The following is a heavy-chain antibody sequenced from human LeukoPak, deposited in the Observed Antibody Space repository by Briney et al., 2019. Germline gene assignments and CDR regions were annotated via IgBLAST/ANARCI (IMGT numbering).Heavy chain of an antibody. J-gene: IGHJ4*02. CDR3: ARDQVIVVVPAAIGY. CDR2: VWSDGNGK. CDR1: GFTFSTYG. Sequence: GRSLRLSCAASGFTFSTYGMHWVRQAPGKGLKWVALVWSDGNGKFYADSVKGRFTISRDNSKNTLYLQMNSLRAEDTAVYYCARDQVIVVVPAAIGYWGQGTLVTVSS. D-gene: IGHD2-2*01. V-gene: IGHV3-33*01.